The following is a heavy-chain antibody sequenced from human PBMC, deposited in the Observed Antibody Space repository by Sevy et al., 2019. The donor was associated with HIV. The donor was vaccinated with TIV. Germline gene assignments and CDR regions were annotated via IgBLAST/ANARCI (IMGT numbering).Heavy chain of an antibody. CDR3: ARDRYYDASGYYYYYYGMDV. V-gene: IGHV3-66*01. CDR1: GLSVSDNY. J-gene: IGHJ6*02. D-gene: IGHD3-22*01. CDR2: IYSDGRT. Sequence: GGSLRLSCAASGLSVSDNYMNWVRQAPGKGLELVSVIYSDGRTYYPDPVKGRFTISRDNSKNTLHLHMNSLRPEETAVYYCARDRYYDASGYYYYYYGMDVWGQGTTVTVSS.